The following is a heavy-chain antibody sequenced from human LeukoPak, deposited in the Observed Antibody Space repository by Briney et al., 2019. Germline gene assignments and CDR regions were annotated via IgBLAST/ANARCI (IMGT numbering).Heavy chain of an antibody. CDR2: INAYNDNT. D-gene: IGHD6-13*01. CDR3: ARMIRRRAAAVVQFGIGMGY. CDR1: DYTFTAYG. V-gene: IGHV1-18*01. Sequence: GASVKVSCKASDYTFTAYGISWVRQAPGQGLEWMGWINAYNDNTNYAQKLQGRVTMTTDTSTSTAYMELSSLRSEDTAVYYCARMIRRRAAAVVQFGIGMGYWGQGTLVTVSS. J-gene: IGHJ4*02.